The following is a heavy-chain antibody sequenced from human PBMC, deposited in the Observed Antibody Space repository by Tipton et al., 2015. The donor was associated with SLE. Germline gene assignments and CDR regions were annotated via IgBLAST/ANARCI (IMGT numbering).Heavy chain of an antibody. V-gene: IGHV4-59*12. CDR2: FDYSGTS. CDR1: SGSINNSF. D-gene: IGHD6-13*01. CDR3: ARDTAAGFYGLDV. J-gene: IGHJ6*02. Sequence: TLSLTCTVSSGSINNSFWTWIRQPPGEGLEWIGFFDYSGTSNYNPSLKSRVTTSVDTSKRQLSLKLSSVTAADTAVYFCARDTAAGFYGLDVWGHGTTVSVSS.